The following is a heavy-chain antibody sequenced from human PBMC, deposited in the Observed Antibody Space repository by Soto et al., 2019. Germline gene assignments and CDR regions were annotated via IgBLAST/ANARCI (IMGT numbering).Heavy chain of an antibody. D-gene: IGHD2-2*02. J-gene: IGHJ6*03. CDR1: GGSFSGYY. CDR3: ARDGTLGYCSSTSCYRHYYMDV. CDR2: INHSGST. Sequence: SETLSLTCAVYGGSFSGYYWSWIRQPPGKGLEWIGEINHSGSTNYNPSLKSRVTISVDTSKNQFSLKLSSVTAADTAVYYCARDGTLGYCSSTSCYRHYYMDVWGKGTTVTVSS. V-gene: IGHV4-34*01.